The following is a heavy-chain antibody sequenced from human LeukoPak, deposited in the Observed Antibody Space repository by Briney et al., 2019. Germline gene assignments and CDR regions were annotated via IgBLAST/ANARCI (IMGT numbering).Heavy chain of an antibody. D-gene: IGHD6-19*01. J-gene: IGHJ4*02. V-gene: IGHV3-21*01. CDR2: ISSSSSYI. CDR3: ARDKQWLEIDY. Sequence: GGSLRLSCAASGFTFSSYSMNWVRQAPGKGLEWVSSISSSSSYIYYAGSVKGRFTISRDNAKNSLYLQMNSLRAEDTAVYYCARDKQWLEIDYWGQGTLVTVSS. CDR1: GFTFSSYS.